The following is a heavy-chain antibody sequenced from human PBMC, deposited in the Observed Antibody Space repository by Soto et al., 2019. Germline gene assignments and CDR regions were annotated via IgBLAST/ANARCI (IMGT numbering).Heavy chain of an antibody. Sequence: SVKVSCKASGGTFSSYAISWVRQAPGQGLEWMGGIIPIFGTANYAQKFQGRVTITADESTSTAYMELSSLRSEDTAVYYCASRGYDFWSGYWSSYYYYGMDVWGQGTTVTVSS. CDR1: GGTFSSYA. CDR3: ASRGYDFWSGYWSSYYYYGMDV. D-gene: IGHD3-3*01. V-gene: IGHV1-69*13. J-gene: IGHJ6*02. CDR2: IIPIFGTA.